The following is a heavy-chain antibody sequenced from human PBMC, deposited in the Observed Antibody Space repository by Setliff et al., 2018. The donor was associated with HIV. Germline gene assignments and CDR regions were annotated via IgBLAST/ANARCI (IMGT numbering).Heavy chain of an antibody. D-gene: IGHD1-7*01. Sequence: SETLSLTCSISGATIHYHFWSWIRQPPGKGLEWIGCVDYSGDSEYNPSLQSRATISRDPSKSQVSLTLNSATAADTAVYYCTRGPGGTVPKPLEAFDVWGRGAVVTVS. CDR1: GATIHYHF. J-gene: IGHJ3*01. CDR2: VDYSGDS. V-gene: IGHV4-59*11. CDR3: TRGPGGTVPKPLEAFDV.